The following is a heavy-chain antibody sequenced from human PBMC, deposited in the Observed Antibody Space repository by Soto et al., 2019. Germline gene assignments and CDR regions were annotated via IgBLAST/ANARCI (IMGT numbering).Heavy chain of an antibody. D-gene: IGHD5-18*01. CDR1: GGSFSAYY. V-gene: IGHV4-34*01. J-gene: IGHJ6*02. Sequence: SETLSLTFAVYGGSFSAYYWSWIRQSPGKGLEWIGEIHHSRSTNYKPSIKSRITITEDTSMNYFSLKLSSVTAADTAVYYCACIFSGGYSYGFYYYGMDVWGQGTTVT. CDR3: ACIFSGGYSYGFYYYGMDV. CDR2: IHHSRST.